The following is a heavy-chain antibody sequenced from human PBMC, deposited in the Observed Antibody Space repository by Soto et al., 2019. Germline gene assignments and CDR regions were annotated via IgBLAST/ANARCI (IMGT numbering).Heavy chain of an antibody. J-gene: IGHJ3*02. V-gene: IGHV3-74*01. Sequence: GGSLRLSCAASGFTFSSYWMHWVRQAPGKGLVWVSRINSDGSSPSYADSVKGRFTISRDNAKNTLYLQMNSLRAEDTAVYYCARAWGRDAFDIWGQGTMVTVSS. CDR1: GFTFSSYW. CDR3: ARAWGRDAFDI. D-gene: IGHD3-16*01. CDR2: INSDGSSP.